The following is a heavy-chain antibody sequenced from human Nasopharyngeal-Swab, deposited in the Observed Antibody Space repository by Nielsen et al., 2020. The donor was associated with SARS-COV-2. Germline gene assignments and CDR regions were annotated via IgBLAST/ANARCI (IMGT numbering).Heavy chain of an antibody. CDR3: ARDSSSSTYYGMDV. D-gene: IGHD2-15*01. Sequence: GGSLRLSCAASGFTFSSYWMSWVRQAPGEGLEWVANIKQDGSEKYYVDSVKGRFTISRDNAKNSLYLQMNSLRAEDTAVYYCARDSSSSTYYGMDVWGQGTTVTVSS. J-gene: IGHJ6*02. CDR2: IKQDGSEK. V-gene: IGHV3-7*01. CDR1: GFTFSSYW.